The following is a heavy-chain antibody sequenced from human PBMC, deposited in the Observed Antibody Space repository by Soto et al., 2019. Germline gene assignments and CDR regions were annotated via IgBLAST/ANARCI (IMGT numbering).Heavy chain of an antibody. V-gene: IGHV1-69*02. D-gene: IGHD5-12*01. CDR1: GGTFSSYT. CDR2: IIPILGIA. Sequence: GASVKVSCKASGGTFSSYTISWVRQAPGQGLEWMGRIIPILGIANYAQKFQGRVTITADKSTSTAYMELSSLRSEDTAVYYCARYPTASGSGYDSLWFDPWGQGTLVTVSS. J-gene: IGHJ5*02. CDR3: ARYPTASGSGYDSLWFDP.